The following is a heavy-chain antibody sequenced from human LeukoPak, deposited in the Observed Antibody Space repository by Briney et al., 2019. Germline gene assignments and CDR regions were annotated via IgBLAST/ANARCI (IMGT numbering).Heavy chain of an antibody. Sequence: PSQTLSLTYTVSGGSISSGRYYCSSVRQPAGKGLGWIVCIYTSGSTNYNPSLKSRVTISVDTSKNQFSLKLSSVTAADTAVYYCARVRYDSSGYYHDYYYYMDVWGKGTTVTVSS. CDR2: IYTSGST. CDR3: ARVRYDSSGYYHDYYYYMDV. V-gene: IGHV4-61*02. D-gene: IGHD3-22*01. J-gene: IGHJ6*03. CDR1: GGSISSGRYY.